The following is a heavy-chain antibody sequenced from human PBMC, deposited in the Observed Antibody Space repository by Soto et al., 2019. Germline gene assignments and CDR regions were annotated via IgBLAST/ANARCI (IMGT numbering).Heavy chain of an antibody. CDR1: GFTFSSYA. CDR3: ATSLVTTPHYYYYYYGRDV. CDR2: ISGSGGST. D-gene: IGHD4-17*01. J-gene: IGHJ6*02. V-gene: IGHV3-23*01. Sequence: GGSLRLSCAASGFTFSSYAMSWVRQAPGKGLEWVSAISGSGGSTYYADSVKGRFTISRDNSKNTLYLQMNSLRAEDTAVYYCATSLVTTPHYYYYYYGRDVWGQGPTVTVPS.